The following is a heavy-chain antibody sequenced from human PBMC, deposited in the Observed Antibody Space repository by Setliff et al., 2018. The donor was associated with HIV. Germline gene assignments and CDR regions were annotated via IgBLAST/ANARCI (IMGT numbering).Heavy chain of an antibody. D-gene: IGHD2-21*02. CDR3: AISIVGVTSEMY. CDR1: GVPLSDYY. J-gene: IGHJ4*02. CDR2: VNHNGNI. Sequence: SETLSLTCTLNGVPLSDYYWNWIRQSPGRGLEWIVEVNHNGNINYNPSLKSRVTVSVDTSKTQYSLKMISVTAADTAMYYCAISIVGVTSEMYWAQGTLVTVS. V-gene: IGHV4-34*01.